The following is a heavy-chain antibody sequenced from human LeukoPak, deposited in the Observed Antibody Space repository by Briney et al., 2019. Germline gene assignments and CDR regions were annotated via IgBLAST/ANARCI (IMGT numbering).Heavy chain of an antibody. V-gene: IGHV1-69*05. Sequence: GSSVKVSCKASGGTFSSYAINWVRQAPGQGLEWMGRIIPIFGTANYAQKFQGRVTITTDESTSTAYMELSSLRSEDTAVYYCARDLGDGYNKFDYWGQGTLVTVSS. J-gene: IGHJ4*02. D-gene: IGHD5-24*01. CDR3: ARDLGDGYNKFDY. CDR2: IIPIFGTA. CDR1: GGTFSSYA.